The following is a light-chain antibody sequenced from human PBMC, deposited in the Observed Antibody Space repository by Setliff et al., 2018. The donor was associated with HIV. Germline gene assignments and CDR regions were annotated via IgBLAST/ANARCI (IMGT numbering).Light chain of an antibody. V-gene: IGLV2-11*01. CDR2: DVN. CDR3: CSYAGTYTYV. Sequence: QSALTQPASVSGSPGQSITTACTGTSSDIGVYNYVSWYQQHPGRAPKLMIYDVNKRPSGVPGRFSGSKSGNAASLTISGLRAEDEADYYCCSYAGTYTYVFGTGTKVTVL. CDR1: SSDIGVYNY. J-gene: IGLJ1*01.